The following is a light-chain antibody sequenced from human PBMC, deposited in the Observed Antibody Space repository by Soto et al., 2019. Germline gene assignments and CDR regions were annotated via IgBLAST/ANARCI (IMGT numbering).Light chain of an antibody. V-gene: IGKV1-5*01. CDR3: QQYSIYWNT. CDR2: DAS. CDR1: QSISTW. Sequence: DIQVTQSPSTLAASVGDRVTITCRASQSISTWLAWYQQKPGKAPKLLIYDASTLESGVPSRFSGSGSGTEFTLTISSLQPDDFATYYCQQYSIYWNTFGQGTKLEIK. J-gene: IGKJ2*01.